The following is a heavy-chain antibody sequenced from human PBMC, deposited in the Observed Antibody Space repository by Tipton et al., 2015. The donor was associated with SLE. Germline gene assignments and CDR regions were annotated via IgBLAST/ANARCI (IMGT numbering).Heavy chain of an antibody. J-gene: IGHJ4*02. V-gene: IGHV3-53*05. CDR2: IQSGGKT. CDR3: AKDREEYSRSAIDN. Sequence: LSLTCNVSGYSIRNGYYWGWIRRAPGKGLEWVSVIQSGGKTYYADSVRGRFTISRENSKNTVHLQMKSLRPEDTGVYYCAKDREEYSRSAIDNWGQGTLVTVSA. CDR1: GYSIRNGYY. D-gene: IGHD6-6*01.